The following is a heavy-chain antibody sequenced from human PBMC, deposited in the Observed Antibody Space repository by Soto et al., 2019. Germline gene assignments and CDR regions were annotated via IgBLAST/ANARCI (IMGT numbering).Heavy chain of an antibody. D-gene: IGHD2-2*01. CDR2: IYYSGST. Sequence: SETLSLTCTVSGGSISSAGYYWSWIRQHPGKGLEWIGYIYYSGSTYYNPSLKSRVTISVDTPKNQFPLKLSSVTAADTAVYYCATRGVVPAAIGWFDPWGQGTLVTVSS. CDR1: GGSISSAGYY. CDR3: ATRGVVPAAIGWFDP. J-gene: IGHJ5*02. V-gene: IGHV4-31*03.